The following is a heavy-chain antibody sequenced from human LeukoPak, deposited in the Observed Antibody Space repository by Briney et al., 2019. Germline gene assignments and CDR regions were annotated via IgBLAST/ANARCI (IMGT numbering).Heavy chain of an antibody. CDR3: ASPVVVVATREVDY. V-gene: IGHV3-23*01. Sequence: GGSLRLSCAASGFTFSSYAMSWVRQAPGKGLEWASAISGSGGSTYYAYSVKGRFTISRDNSKNTLYLQMNSLRAEDTAVYYCASPVVVVATREVDYWGQGTLVTVSS. J-gene: IGHJ4*02. CDR1: GFTFSSYA. D-gene: IGHD2-15*01. CDR2: ISGSGGST.